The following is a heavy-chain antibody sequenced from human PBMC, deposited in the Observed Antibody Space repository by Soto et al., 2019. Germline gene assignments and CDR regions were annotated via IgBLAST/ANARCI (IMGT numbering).Heavy chain of an antibody. Sequence: PGGSLRLSSGASGFTVSSNYMSWVRQAPGKGLEWVSVIYSGGSTYYADSVKGRFTISRDNSKNTLYLQMNSLRAEDTAVYYCARDDTMVRGDDCPNYYYLLAVWGKGTTDIVSS. CDR1: GFTVSSNY. CDR2: IYSGGST. V-gene: IGHV3-66*01. J-gene: IGHJ6*03. CDR3: ARDDTMVRGDDCPNYYYLLAV. D-gene: IGHD3-10*01.